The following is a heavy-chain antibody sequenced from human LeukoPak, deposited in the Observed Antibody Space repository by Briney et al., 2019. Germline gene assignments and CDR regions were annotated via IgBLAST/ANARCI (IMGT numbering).Heavy chain of an antibody. J-gene: IGHJ4*02. CDR2: ISAYNGNT. V-gene: IGHV1-18*01. D-gene: IGHD2-2*01. Sequence: ASVKVSCKASGYTFTSYGISWVRRAPGQGLEWMGWISAYNGNTNYAQKLQGRVTMTTDTSTSTAYMELRSLRSDDTAVYYCARDPPTAYCSSTSCYAKERYFDYWGQGTLVTVSS. CDR3: ARDPPTAYCSSTSCYAKERYFDY. CDR1: GYTFTSYG.